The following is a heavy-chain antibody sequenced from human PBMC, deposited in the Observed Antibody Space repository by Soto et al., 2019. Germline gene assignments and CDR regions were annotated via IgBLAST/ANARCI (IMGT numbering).Heavy chain of an antibody. CDR2: MNPNSGNT. V-gene: IGHV1-8*01. D-gene: IGHD3-3*01. CDR1: GYTFTRHD. Sequence: ASVKVSCKASGYTFTRHDINWVRQATGQGLEWMGWMNPNSGNTGYGEKFQGRVSMTRDTAIGTAYMELSSLRSEDTAVYYCARGRYYDFWSTDVWGQGTTVTVSS. CDR3: ARGRYYDFWSTDV. J-gene: IGHJ6*02.